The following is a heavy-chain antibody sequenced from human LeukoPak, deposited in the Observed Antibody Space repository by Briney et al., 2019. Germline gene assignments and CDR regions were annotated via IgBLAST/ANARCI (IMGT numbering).Heavy chain of an antibody. J-gene: IGHJ4*02. CDR3: ARVVPAAYIDY. Sequence: PSETLSLTCAVHGGSISGYYWRWIRQPPGKGLEWIGEINHSGGTNYNPSLKSRVTISVDTSKKQSSLKLTSVTAADTAVYYCARVVPAAYIDYWGQGSPVTVSS. CDR2: INHSGGT. CDR1: GGSISGYY. V-gene: IGHV4-34*01. D-gene: IGHD2-2*01.